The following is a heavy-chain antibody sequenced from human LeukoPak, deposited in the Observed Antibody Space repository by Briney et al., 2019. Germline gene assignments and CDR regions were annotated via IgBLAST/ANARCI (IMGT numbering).Heavy chain of an antibody. V-gene: IGHV4-39*07. CDR1: GGSISSSSYY. Sequence: SETLSLTCTVSGGSISSSSYYWGWIRQPPGKGLEWIGSIYYSGSTYYNPSLKSRVTISVDTSKNQFSLKLSSVTAADTAVYYCARVTITGTRGGFDYWGQGTLVTVSS. CDR3: ARVTITGTRGGFDY. D-gene: IGHD1-20*01. CDR2: IYYSGST. J-gene: IGHJ4*02.